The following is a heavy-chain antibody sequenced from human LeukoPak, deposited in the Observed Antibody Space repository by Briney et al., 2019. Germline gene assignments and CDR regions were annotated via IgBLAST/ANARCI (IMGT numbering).Heavy chain of an antibody. V-gene: IGHV3-13*01. D-gene: IGHD1-1*01. CDR1: GFTFSSLD. CDR2: IGTASDT. CDR3: ARGPPRGKYYYMDV. Sequence: GGSLRLPCAASGFTFSSLDMHSVRQPTGQGLEWDSTIGTASDTYYPGSVEGRFTLSRDNAKNSLYLQMNSLTAGDTAVYYCARGPPRGKYYYMDVWGKGTTVTVSS. J-gene: IGHJ6*03.